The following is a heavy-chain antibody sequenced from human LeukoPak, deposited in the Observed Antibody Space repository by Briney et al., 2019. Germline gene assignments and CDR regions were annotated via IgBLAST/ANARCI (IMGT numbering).Heavy chain of an antibody. CDR3: ARSYYDSSGYWCY. J-gene: IGHJ4*02. Sequence: PGGSLRLSCAASGFTFSSYSMNWVRQAPGKGLEWVSSISSSSSYIYYADSVKGRFTISRDNAKNSLYVQMTSLRAEDTAVYYCARSYYDSSGYWCYWGGGTLVTVPS. CDR1: GFTFSSYS. V-gene: IGHV3-21*01. D-gene: IGHD3-22*01. CDR2: ISSSSSYI.